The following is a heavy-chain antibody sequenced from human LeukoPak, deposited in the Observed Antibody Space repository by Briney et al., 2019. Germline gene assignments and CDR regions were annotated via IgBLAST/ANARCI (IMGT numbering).Heavy chain of an antibody. V-gene: IGHV3-7*03. CDR2: IKQDGSEK. J-gene: IGHJ4*02. D-gene: IGHD5-12*01. Sequence: PGGSLRLSCAASGFTFSTYYMSWVRQAPGTGLEWVANIKQDGSEKYYVDSVKGRFTISRDNAKNSLYLQMNSLRAEDTAVYYCAKDRRGYDDYFDYWGQGTLVTVSS. CDR3: AKDRRGYDDYFDY. CDR1: GFTFSTYY.